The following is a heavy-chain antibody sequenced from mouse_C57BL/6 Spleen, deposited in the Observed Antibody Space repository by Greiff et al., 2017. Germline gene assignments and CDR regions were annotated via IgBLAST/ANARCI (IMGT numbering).Heavy chain of an antibody. CDR2: ISNGGGST. V-gene: IGHV5-12*01. D-gene: IGHD1-1*01. Sequence: EVHLVESGGGLVQPGGSLKLSCAASGFTFSDYYMYWVRQTPEKRLEWVAYISNGGGSTYYPDTVKGRFTISRDNAKNTLYLQMSRLKSEDTAMYYCARLRYYYGSSYWYFDVWGTGTTVTVSS. J-gene: IGHJ1*03. CDR3: ARLRYYYGSSYWYFDV. CDR1: GFTFSDYY.